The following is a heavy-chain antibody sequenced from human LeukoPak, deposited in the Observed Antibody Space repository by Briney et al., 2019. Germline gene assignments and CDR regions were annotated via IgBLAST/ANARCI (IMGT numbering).Heavy chain of an antibody. CDR3: ARHESSSDDAFDI. Sequence: SETLSLTCTVSGGSISRYYWSWIRQPPGKGLEWIGYIYYSGSTHYNPSLKSRVTISVDRSKSQFSLNLSSVTAADTAVYYCARHESSSDDAFDIWGQGAMVTVSS. CDR1: GGSISRYY. J-gene: IGHJ3*02. D-gene: IGHD6-13*01. CDR2: IYYSGST. V-gene: IGHV4-59*08.